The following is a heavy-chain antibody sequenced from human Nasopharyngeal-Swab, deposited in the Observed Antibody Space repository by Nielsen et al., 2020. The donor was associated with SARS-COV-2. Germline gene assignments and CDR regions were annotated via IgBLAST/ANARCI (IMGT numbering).Heavy chain of an antibody. CDR3: ARGATILGGHASRMDV. V-gene: IGHV3-30*03. CDR1: GFTFSSYG. Sequence: GGSLRLSCAASGFTFSSYGMHWVRQAPGKGLEWVAVISYDGSNKYYADSVKGRFTISRDNSKNTLYLQMNSLRAEDTAVYYCARGATILGGHASRMDVWGQRTTVTVSS. D-gene: IGHD3-3*01. CDR2: ISYDGSNK. J-gene: IGHJ6*02.